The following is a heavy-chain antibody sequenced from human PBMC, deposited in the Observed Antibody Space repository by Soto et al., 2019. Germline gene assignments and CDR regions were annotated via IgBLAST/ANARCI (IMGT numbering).Heavy chain of an antibody. J-gene: IGHJ4*01. CDR1: GFNVGAVA. CDR3: TRETVAGITGLDW. V-gene: IGHV3-23*01. D-gene: IGHD1-20*01. CDR2: ISVSDAFI. Sequence: GWALRLSGAASGFNVGAVAVKLVRQAPGKGLEWVSGISVSDAFIYYADSVRGRFSISRDASENILYLQRNSLRVDDTALYYCTRETVAGITGLDWWGTGTLVTVS.